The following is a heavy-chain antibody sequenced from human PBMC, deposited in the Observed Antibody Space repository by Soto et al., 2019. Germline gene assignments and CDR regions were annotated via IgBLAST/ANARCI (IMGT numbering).Heavy chain of an antibody. CDR1: GYTFTSYG. Sequence: EASVKVSCKASGYTFTSYGISWVRQAPGQGLEWMGWISAYNGNTNYAQKLQGRVTMTTDTSTSTAYMELRSLRSDDTAVYYCARDSAHYYDSSGYLCCWGQGTLVTVSS. J-gene: IGHJ4*02. D-gene: IGHD3-22*01. CDR2: ISAYNGNT. CDR3: ARDSAHYYDSSGYLCC. V-gene: IGHV1-18*01.